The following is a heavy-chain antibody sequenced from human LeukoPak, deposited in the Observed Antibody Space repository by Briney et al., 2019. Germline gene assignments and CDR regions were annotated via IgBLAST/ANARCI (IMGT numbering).Heavy chain of an antibody. CDR2: IYHSGST. CDR1: GGSISSGGYY. CDR3: ARQGGYASPFDY. J-gene: IGHJ4*02. V-gene: IGHV4-30-2*01. Sequence: SETLSLTCTVSGGSISSGGYYWSWIRQPPGKGLEWIGYIYHSGSTYYNPSLKSRVTISVDRSKNQFSLKLSSVTAVDTAVYYCARQGGYASPFDYWGQGTLVTVSS. D-gene: IGHD5-12*01.